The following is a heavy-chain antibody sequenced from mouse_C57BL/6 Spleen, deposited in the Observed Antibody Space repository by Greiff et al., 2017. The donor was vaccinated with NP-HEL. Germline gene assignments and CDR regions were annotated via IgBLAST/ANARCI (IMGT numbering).Heavy chain of an antibody. CDR1: GYAFSSSW. D-gene: IGHD1-1*01. Sequence: QVQLQQSGPELVKPGASVKISCKASGYAFSSSWMNWVKQRPGKGLEWIGRIYPGDGDTNYNGKFKGKATLTADKSSSTAYMQLSSLTSEDSAVYVCATYYYGSSYAGWYFDVWGTGTTVTVSS. J-gene: IGHJ1*03. CDR3: ATYYYGSSYAGWYFDV. CDR2: IYPGDGDT. V-gene: IGHV1-82*01.